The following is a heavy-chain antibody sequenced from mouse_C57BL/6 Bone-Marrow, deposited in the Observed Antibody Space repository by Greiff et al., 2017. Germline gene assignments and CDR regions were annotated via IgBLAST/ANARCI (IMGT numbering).Heavy chain of an antibody. Sequence: QVQLQQPGAELVKPGASVKLSCKASGYTFTSYWMHWVQQRPGQGLEWIGMIHPNSGSTNYNEKFKSKATLTVDKSYSTAYMQLSSLTSEDSAVYYCARTTTVVAPPWFAYWCQGTLVTVSA. CDR1: GYTFTSYW. D-gene: IGHD1-1*01. CDR3: ARTTTVVAPPWFAY. CDR2: IHPNSGST. V-gene: IGHV1-64*01. J-gene: IGHJ3*01.